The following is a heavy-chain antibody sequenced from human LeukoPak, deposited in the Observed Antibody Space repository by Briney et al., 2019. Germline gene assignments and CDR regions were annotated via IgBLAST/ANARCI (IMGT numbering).Heavy chain of an antibody. Sequence: ASVKVPCKASGYTFTSYAMNWVRQAPGQGLEWMGGIIPIFGKTNYAQKFQGRVTITADESTSTAYLEVNSLTSADTAMYYCARDYDSSGPQKNFFDFWGQGTLVTVSS. D-gene: IGHD3-22*01. CDR1: GYTFTSYA. CDR2: IIPIFGKT. J-gene: IGHJ4*02. V-gene: IGHV1-69*13. CDR3: ARDYDSSGPQKNFFDF.